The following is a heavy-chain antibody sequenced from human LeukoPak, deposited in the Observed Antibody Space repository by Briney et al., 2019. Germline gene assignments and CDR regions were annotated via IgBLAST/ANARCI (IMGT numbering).Heavy chain of an antibody. D-gene: IGHD6-13*01. CDR1: GVTFSNYW. V-gene: IGHV3-7*01. J-gene: IGHJ4*02. CDR3: ATERRGSSTYDGKEAFDF. Sequence: GGSLRLSCTASGVTFSNYWMSWVRRAPGKGLEWVANIKEDGGEKNYVDSVRGRFTITRDNSRNSLYLQMNSLRGEDTAVYYCATERRGSSTYDGKEAFDFWGQGTMVTVSS. CDR2: IKEDGGEK.